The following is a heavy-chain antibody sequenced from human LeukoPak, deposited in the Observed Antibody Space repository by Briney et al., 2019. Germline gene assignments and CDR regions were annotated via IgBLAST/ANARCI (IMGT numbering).Heavy chain of an antibody. D-gene: IGHD3-10*01. CDR3: ARGFGESDQNWFDP. J-gene: IGHJ5*02. CDR2: IIPIFGTA. CDR1: GYTFTGYY. V-gene: IGHV1-69*05. Sequence: GASVKVSCKASGYTFTGYYMHWVRQAPGQGLEWMGRIIPIFGTANYAQKFQGRVTITTDESTSTAYMELSSLRSEDTAVYYCARGFGESDQNWFDPWGQGTLVTVSS.